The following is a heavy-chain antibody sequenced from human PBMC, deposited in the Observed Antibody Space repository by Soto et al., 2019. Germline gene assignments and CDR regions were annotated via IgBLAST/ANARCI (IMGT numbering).Heavy chain of an antibody. J-gene: IGHJ6*03. CDR3: AKDGVTMVRGVIPDYYYMDV. CDR1: GFTFSSYA. D-gene: IGHD3-10*01. CDR2: ISGSGGST. Sequence: GGSLRLSCAASGFTFSSYAMSWVRQAPGKGLEWVSAISGSGGSTYYADSVKGRFTISRDNSKNTLYLQMNSLRAEDTAVYYCAKDGVTMVRGVIPDYYYMDVWGKGTTVTVSS. V-gene: IGHV3-23*01.